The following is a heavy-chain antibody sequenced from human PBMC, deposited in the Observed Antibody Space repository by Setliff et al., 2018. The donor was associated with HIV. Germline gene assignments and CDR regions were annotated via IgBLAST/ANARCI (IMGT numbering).Heavy chain of an antibody. D-gene: IGHD2-15*01. CDR1: GFTFSNYA. V-gene: IGHV3-23*01. J-gene: IGHJ3*02. CDR3: ARDRSGGDAFDI. Sequence: GGSLRLSCAASGFTFSNYAMSWVRQAPGKGLEWVSGFSGSGGGTYYADSVKGRFSISRDNSKNTLFLQMNSLRVEDTAVYYCARDRSGGDAFDIWGQGTMVT. CDR2: FSGSGGGT.